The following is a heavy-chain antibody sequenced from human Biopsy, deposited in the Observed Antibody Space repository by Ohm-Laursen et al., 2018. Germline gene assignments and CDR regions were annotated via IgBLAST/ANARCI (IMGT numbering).Heavy chain of an antibody. CDR3: VAYPSCGFFENNDDFAMDV. V-gene: IGHV1-69*13. D-gene: IGHD6-19*01. J-gene: IGHJ6*02. CDR2: IITVSETA. CDR1: GGAFTNYA. Sequence: SVKVSCKASGGAFTNYAINWVRQAPGHGLEWMGGIITVSETAGYAERFQGRVTITADVTTTTAYMDLSGLRSEDTAVYYCVAYPSCGFFENNDDFAMDVWGQGTTVIVSS.